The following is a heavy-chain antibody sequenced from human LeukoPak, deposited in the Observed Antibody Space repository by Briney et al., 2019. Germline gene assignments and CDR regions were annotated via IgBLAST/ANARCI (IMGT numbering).Heavy chain of an antibody. D-gene: IGHD1-26*01. CDR1: GFTLTSYN. CDR2: ITSSSSYI. Sequence: GGSLRLSCAVSGFTLTSYNMNWVRQAPGKGLEWVSSITSSSSYIYYADSVKGRFTISRDNAKNSLYLQMDSLRVEDTAVYYCARDPYSGNYGAYYYYYMDVWGKGTTATISS. CDR3: ARDPYSGNYGAYYYYYMDV. J-gene: IGHJ6*03. V-gene: IGHV3-21*06.